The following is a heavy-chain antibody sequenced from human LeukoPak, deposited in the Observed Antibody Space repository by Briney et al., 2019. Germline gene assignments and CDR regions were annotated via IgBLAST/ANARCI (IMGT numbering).Heavy chain of an antibody. Sequence: KPSETLSLTCTVSGGSISTSNYYWAWIRQPPGKGLEWIGSIYYSGSTYYNPSLKSRVTISVDTSKNQFSLKLSSVAAADTAVYYCARRGDSGWYYVQYFDYWGQGTLVTVSS. J-gene: IGHJ4*02. V-gene: IGHV4-39*01. CDR1: GGSISTSNYY. CDR3: ARRGDSGWYYVQYFDY. D-gene: IGHD6-19*01. CDR2: IYYSGST.